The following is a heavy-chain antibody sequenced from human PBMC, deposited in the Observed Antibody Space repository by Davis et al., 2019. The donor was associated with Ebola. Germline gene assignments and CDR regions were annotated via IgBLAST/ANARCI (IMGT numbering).Heavy chain of an antibody. D-gene: IGHD6-13*01. CDR3: ARGGSQQLEH. CDR2: MNQDGGAR. CDR1: GFTFSNYW. Sequence: GESLKISCAASGFTFSNYWMTWVRQAPGKGLEYVANMNQDGGARYYMDSVQGRFTISRDNAENSLFLQMSSLRADDTAVYYCARGGSQQLEHWGQGTVVTVSS. V-gene: IGHV3-7*01. J-gene: IGHJ1*01.